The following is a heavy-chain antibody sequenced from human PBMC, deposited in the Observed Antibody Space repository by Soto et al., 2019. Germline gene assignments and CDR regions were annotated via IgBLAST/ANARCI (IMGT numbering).Heavy chain of an antibody. CDR2: LYSIGKT. D-gene: IGHD3-16*02. J-gene: IGHJ4*02. CDR3: ARIIVAFNEPFDY. Sequence: SETLSLTGTVSGGSVRSSGYYWAWIRQPPGKGLEWIGSLYSIGKTYRNPSLKSRVTMSDDTSKNQLSLRLSSVTAADTAVYYCARIIVAFNEPFDYLGQGTLVAFSS. CDR1: GGSVRSSGYY. V-gene: IGHV4-39*01.